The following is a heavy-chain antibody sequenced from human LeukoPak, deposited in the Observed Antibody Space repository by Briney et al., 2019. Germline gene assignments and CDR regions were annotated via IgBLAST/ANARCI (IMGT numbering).Heavy chain of an antibody. CDR1: GFTFSSYA. Sequence: PGGSLRLSCAASGFTFSSYAMHWVRQAPGKGLEWVAVISYDGSNKYHADSVKGRFTISRDNSKNTLYLQMNSPRAEDTAVYYCAKFGSGNYYNFDYWGQGTLVTVSS. V-gene: IGHV3-30-3*01. CDR2: ISYDGSNK. CDR3: AKFGSGNYYNFDY. D-gene: IGHD3-10*01. J-gene: IGHJ4*01.